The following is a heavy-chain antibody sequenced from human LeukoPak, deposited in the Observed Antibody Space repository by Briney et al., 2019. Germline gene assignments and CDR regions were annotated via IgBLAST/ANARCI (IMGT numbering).Heavy chain of an antibody. CDR1: GFTFSSYA. CDR2: ISYDGSNK. CDR3: ARDALGQPAYYYGSGN. D-gene: IGHD3-10*01. J-gene: IGHJ4*02. V-gene: IGHV3-30-3*01. Sequence: PGGSLRLSCTASGFTFSSYAMHWVRQAPGKGLEWVAVISYDGSNKYYADSVKGRFTISRDNSKNTLYLQMNSLRAEDTAVYYCARDALGQPAYYYGSGNRGQGTLVTVSS.